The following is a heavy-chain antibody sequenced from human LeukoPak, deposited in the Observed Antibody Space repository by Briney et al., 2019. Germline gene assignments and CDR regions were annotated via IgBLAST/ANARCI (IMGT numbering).Heavy chain of an antibody. D-gene: IGHD2-15*01. Sequence: PSDSLSLTRTVSGRSVSTSYSGWIRPPPGSGLGWSGHIYYNGNTNYNRCLKSRVTISVDTSKNQFSLKLSSVTAADTAIYYCARSYCSGGSCWVYFDYWGQGTLVTVSS. CDR2: IYYNGNT. J-gene: IGHJ4*02. CDR1: GRSVSTSY. V-gene: IGHV4-59*08. CDR3: ARSYCSGGSCWVYFDY.